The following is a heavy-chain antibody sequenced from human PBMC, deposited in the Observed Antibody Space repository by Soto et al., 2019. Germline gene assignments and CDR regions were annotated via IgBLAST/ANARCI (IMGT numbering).Heavy chain of an antibody. CDR3: AKVRDYDYLAQFDY. Sequence: PGGSLRLSCAASGFTFSSYAMSWVRQAPGKGLEWVSAISGSGGSTYYADSVKSRFTISRDNSKNTLYLQMNSLRAEDTAVYYCAKVRDYDYLAQFDYWGQGTLVTVSS. D-gene: IGHD3-16*01. CDR2: ISGSGGST. V-gene: IGHV3-23*01. CDR1: GFTFSSYA. J-gene: IGHJ4*02.